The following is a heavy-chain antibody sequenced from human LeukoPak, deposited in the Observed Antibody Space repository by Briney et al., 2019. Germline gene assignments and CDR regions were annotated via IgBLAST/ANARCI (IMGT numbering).Heavy chain of an antibody. D-gene: IGHD1-1*01. V-gene: IGHV3-33*01. J-gene: IGHJ4*02. CDR2: TRFDGSIK. CDR1: GFILSDYG. CDR3: ARWGGTRQYYFDY. Sequence: GGSLRLSRAVSGFILSDYGFHWVRQAPGKGLEWVAVTRFDGSIKQYADSVKGRFTISRDDSKNTLYLQMNFLKSEDTAVYYCARWGGTRQYYFDYWGQGTLVTVSS.